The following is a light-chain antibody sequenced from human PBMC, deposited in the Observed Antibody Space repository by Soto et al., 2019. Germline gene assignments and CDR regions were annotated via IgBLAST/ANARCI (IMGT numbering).Light chain of an antibody. J-gene: IGLJ3*02. CDR2: DVS. CDR1: SSDVGGYNY. V-gene: IGLV2-11*01. CDR3: CSYAGSFTYWV. Sequence: QSALTQPRSVSGSPGQSVTISCTGTSSDVGGYNYVSWYQQHPGKAPKVMIYDVSKRPSGVPDRFSGSKSGNTASLTIFGIQAEDEADYYCCSYAGSFTYWVFGGGTKLTVL.